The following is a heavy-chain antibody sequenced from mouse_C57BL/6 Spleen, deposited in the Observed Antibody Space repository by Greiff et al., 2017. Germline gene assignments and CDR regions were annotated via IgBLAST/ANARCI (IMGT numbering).Heavy chain of an antibody. D-gene: IGHD2-3*01. CDR3: AREDYDPFAY. J-gene: IGHJ3*01. CDR2: IYYDGSN. CDR1: GYSITSGYY. V-gene: IGHV3-6*01. Sequence: EVQLKESGPGLVKPSQSLSLTCSVTGYSITSGYYWDWIRQFPGNKLEWMGYIYYDGSNNYNPSLKSRISITRDTSKNQFFLKLNSVTTEDTATYYCAREDYDPFAYWGQGTLVTVSA.